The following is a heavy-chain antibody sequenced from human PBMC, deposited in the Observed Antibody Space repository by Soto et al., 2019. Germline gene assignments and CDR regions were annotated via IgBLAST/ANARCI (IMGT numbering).Heavy chain of an antibody. CDR2: IWFDGSNI. J-gene: IGHJ4*02. V-gene: IGHV3-33*01. CDR1: GFTFSSYG. D-gene: IGHD2-21*02. CDR3: ATEIGDYPFEY. Sequence: GGSLRLSCVASGFTFSSYGMHWVRQAPGKGLEWVAIIWFDGSNINYVDSVKGRFTISRDNSKNTLYLQMNSLRVEDTAVYYCATEIGDYPFEYWGQGTLVTVPS.